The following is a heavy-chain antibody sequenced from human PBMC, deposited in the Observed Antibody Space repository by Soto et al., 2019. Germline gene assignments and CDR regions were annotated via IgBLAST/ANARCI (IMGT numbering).Heavy chain of an antibody. D-gene: IGHD3-16*01. CDR3: AGGDSGSFDS. V-gene: IGHV3-11*01. CDR1: GFTFSDYY. J-gene: IGHJ4*02. Sequence: PGGSLRLSCAASGFTFSDYYFTWIRQAPGKGLEWVSYISFSGSTIYYADSVKGRFTISRDNAKNSLYLQMNNLRPEYTAVYYCAGGDSGSFDSWGQGTLVTVSS. CDR2: ISFSGSTI.